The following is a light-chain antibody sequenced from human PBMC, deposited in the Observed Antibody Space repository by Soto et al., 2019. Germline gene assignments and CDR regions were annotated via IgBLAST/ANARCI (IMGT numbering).Light chain of an antibody. CDR3: QQFSNWPPWT. V-gene: IGKV3-15*01. Sequence: EIVLTQSPATLSVSPGESATLSCRASQTVDRNIAWYQQKPGQAPRLLIYVASTRATDVPARFSGSGSGREFTLTISTLQSEDSAVYYCQQFSNWPPWTCGQGTKVEIK. J-gene: IGKJ1*01. CDR2: VAS. CDR1: QTVDRN.